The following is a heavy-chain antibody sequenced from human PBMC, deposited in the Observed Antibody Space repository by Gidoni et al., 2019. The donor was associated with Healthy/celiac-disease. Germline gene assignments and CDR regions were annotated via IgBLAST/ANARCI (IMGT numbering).Heavy chain of an antibody. D-gene: IGHD2-2*01. Sequence: EVQLVESGGGVVRPGGSLRLSCAASGFPFDDYGMSWVRQAPGKGLEWVSGINWNGGSTGYADSVKGRFTISRDNAKNSLYLQMNSLRAEDTALYYCARESDIVVVPAVPYFDYWGQGTLVTVSS. V-gene: IGHV3-20*04. J-gene: IGHJ4*02. CDR1: GFPFDDYG. CDR2: INWNGGST. CDR3: ARESDIVVVPAVPYFDY.